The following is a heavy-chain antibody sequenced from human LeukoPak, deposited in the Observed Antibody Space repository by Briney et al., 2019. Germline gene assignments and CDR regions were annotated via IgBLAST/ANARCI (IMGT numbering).Heavy chain of an antibody. CDR2: ISSSGSTI. D-gene: IGHD1-1*01. J-gene: IGHJ4*02. Sequence: SGGSLRLSCAASGFTFSSYEMNWVRQAPGKGLEWVSYISSSGSTIYYADSVKGRFTISRDNAKNSLYLEMNSLRAEDTAVYYCAKEGNWNLDYWGQGALVTVSS. CDR3: AKEGNWNLDY. V-gene: IGHV3-48*03. CDR1: GFTFSSYE.